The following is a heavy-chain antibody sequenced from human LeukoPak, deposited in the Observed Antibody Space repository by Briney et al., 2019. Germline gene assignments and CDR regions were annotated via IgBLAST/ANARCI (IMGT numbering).Heavy chain of an antibody. CDR1: GGSISSYY. V-gene: IGHV4-4*09. CDR3: ASSLGGAAAGTVDY. CDR2: IYTSGST. J-gene: IGHJ4*02. D-gene: IGHD6-13*01. Sequence: PSETLSRTCTVSGGSISSYYWSWIRQPPGKGLEWIGYIYTSGSTNYNPSLKSRVTISVDTSKNQFSLKLSSVTAADTAVYYCASSLGGAAAGTVDYWGQGTLVTVSS.